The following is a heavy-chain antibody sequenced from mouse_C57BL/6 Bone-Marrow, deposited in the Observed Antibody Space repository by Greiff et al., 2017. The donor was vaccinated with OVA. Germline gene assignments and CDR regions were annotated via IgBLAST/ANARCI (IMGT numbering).Heavy chain of an antibody. CDR1: GYTFTSSG. V-gene: IGHV1-85*01. Sequence: VQLQQSGPELVKPGASVKLSCKASGYTFTSSGINWVKQRPGQGLEWIGWIYPRDGSTKYNEKFKGKATLTVDTSSSTAYMDLNSLTSEDSAVYFCARSGFAYWGQGTLVTVAA. J-gene: IGHJ3*01. CDR2: IYPRDGST. D-gene: IGHD3-1*01. CDR3: ARSGFAY.